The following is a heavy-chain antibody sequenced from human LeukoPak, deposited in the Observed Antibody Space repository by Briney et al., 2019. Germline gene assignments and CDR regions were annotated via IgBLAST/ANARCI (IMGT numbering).Heavy chain of an antibody. D-gene: IGHD1-26*01. CDR1: GFTFSNYA. CDR2: IGGSGGDT. Sequence: GGSLRLSCAASGFTFSNYAMNWVRQAPGKGLEWVSVIGGSGGDTYYADSVKGRFTISRDNAKNSLYLQMNSLRAEDTAVYYCARDRSTIVRSFDYWGQGTLVTVSS. J-gene: IGHJ4*02. V-gene: IGHV3-21*01. CDR3: ARDRSTIVRSFDY.